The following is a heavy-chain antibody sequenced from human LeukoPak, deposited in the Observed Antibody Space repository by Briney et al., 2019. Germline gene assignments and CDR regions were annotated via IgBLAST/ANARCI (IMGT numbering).Heavy chain of an antibody. J-gene: IGHJ6*03. CDR3: ASDRVPAGIIDSYFYIDV. V-gene: IGHV3-7*01. D-gene: IGHD2-2*01. Sequence: GGALRLSCAASGFTFSSYLMNWVRQAPGKGLEWVASIKQEGSEKYYVESLKGRVTISRDNAKNSLYPEMNSLRGEETDVYYCASDRVPAGIIDSYFYIDVWGKGTTVTVSS. CDR1: GFTFSSYL. CDR2: IKQEGSEK.